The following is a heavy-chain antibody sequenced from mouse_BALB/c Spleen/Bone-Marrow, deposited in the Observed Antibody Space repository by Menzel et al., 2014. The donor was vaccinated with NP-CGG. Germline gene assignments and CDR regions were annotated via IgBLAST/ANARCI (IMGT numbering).Heavy chain of an antibody. J-gene: IGHJ3*01. CDR3: TWMVGAWFAC. D-gene: IGHD1-1*02. CDR2: IRLKSNNYAT. Sequence: EVQLVESGGGLAQPGGSMKLSCVASGFTFSNYWMNWVRQSPEKGLEWVAEIRLKSNNYATHYAESVKGNFTISRDDSKSSVYLQMNNLRAEDTGIYCCTWMVGAWFACWGQGTLVTVSA. V-gene: IGHV6-6*02. CDR1: GFTFSNYW.